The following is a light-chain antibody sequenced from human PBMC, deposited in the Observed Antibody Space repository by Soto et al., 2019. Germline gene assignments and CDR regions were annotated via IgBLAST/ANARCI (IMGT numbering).Light chain of an antibody. CDR3: SSYRGNSNLGPINYV. CDR1: SSDVGGYHY. J-gene: IGLJ1*01. V-gene: IGLV2-14*01. CDR2: EVT. Sequence: QSALTQPASVSGSPGQSITICCTGTSSDVGGYHYVSWYQQYPGKAPKLMIYEVTNRPSGVSKRFSGSKSGNTASLTISGLQAEDEAEYYCSSYRGNSNLGPINYVFGTGTKVTVL.